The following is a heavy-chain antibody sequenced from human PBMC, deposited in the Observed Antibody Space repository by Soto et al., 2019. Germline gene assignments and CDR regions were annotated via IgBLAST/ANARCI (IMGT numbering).Heavy chain of an antibody. J-gene: IGHJ6*03. CDR1: GGSISSSSYY. CDR3: ARQLLWFGASYYYYYYMDV. V-gene: IGHV4-39*01. CDR2: IYYSGST. Sequence: QLQLQESGPGLVKPSETLSLTCTVSGGSISSSSYYWGWIRQPPGKGLEWIGSIYYSGSTYYNPSLKSRVTISVDTSKNQFSLKLSSVTAADTAVYYCARQLLWFGASYYYYYYMDVWGKGTTVTVSS. D-gene: IGHD3-10*01.